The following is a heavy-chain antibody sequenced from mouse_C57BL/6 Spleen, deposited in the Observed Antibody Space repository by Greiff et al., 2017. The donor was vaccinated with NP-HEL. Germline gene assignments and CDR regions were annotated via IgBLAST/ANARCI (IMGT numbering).Heavy chain of an antibody. V-gene: IGHV1-72*01. CDR3: AREDTVVAKNFDV. D-gene: IGHD1-1*01. J-gene: IGHJ1*03. CDR2: IDPNGGGT. Sequence: QVQLQQPGAELVKPGASVKLSCKASGYTFTSYWMHWVKQRPGRGLEWIGRIDPNGGGTKYNEKFKSKATLTVDKPASTAYMQLSSLTSEDSAVYYCAREDTVVAKNFDVWGTGTTVTVSS. CDR1: GYTFTSYW.